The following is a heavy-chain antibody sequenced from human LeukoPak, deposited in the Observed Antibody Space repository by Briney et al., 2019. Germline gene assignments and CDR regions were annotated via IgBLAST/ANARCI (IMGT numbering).Heavy chain of an antibody. Sequence: GGSLRLSCAASGFTVSSNYMSWVRQTPGKGLEWVLVIYSGGSTYYADSVKGRFTISRDNSKNTLYLQMNSLRAEDTAVYYCARDISSSSSGGYYYYMDVWGKGTTVTVSS. V-gene: IGHV3-53*01. D-gene: IGHD6-6*01. CDR2: IYSGGST. CDR1: GFTVSSNY. CDR3: ARDISSSSSGGYYYYMDV. J-gene: IGHJ6*03.